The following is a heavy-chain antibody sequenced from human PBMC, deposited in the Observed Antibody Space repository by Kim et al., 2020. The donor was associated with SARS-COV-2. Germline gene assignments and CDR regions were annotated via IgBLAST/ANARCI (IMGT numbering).Heavy chain of an antibody. CDR1: GGSFSGYY. Sequence: SETLSLTCAVYGGSFSGYYWSWIRQPPGKGLEWIGEINHSGSTNYNPSLKSRVTISVDTSKNQFSLKLSSVTAADTAVYYCARYSYGPKPQYSSGWRRLYYGMDVWGQGTTVTVSS. CDR3: ARYSYGPKPQYSSGWRRLYYGMDV. D-gene: IGHD6-19*01. J-gene: IGHJ6*02. V-gene: IGHV4-34*01. CDR2: INHSGST.